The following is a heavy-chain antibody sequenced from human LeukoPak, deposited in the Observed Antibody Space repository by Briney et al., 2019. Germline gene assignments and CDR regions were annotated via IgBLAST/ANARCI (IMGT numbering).Heavy chain of an antibody. V-gene: IGHV3-7*01. J-gene: IGHJ4*02. CDR2: IKPDGSQR. Sequence: GGSLRLSCAASGFSFRDYWMDWLRQAPGMGLEWVASIKPDGSQRDYVDSVKGRFTISRDNAQNSLYLQMNSLRVEDTAVYYCARDDASSSFTYWGQGALVTVSS. D-gene: IGHD3-16*01. CDR1: GFSFRDYW. CDR3: ARDDASSSFTY.